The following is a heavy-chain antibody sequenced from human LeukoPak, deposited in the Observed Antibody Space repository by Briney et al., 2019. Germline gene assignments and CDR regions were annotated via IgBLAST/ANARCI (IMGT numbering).Heavy chain of an antibody. CDR3: ASRKGGWNWFDP. Sequence: ASVKVSCKASGYTFTSYGISWVRQAPGQGLEWMGWISAYNGNTNYAQKLQGRVTMTTDTYTSTADVELRSLRSDDTGVYYCASRKGGWNWFDPWGQGTLVTVSS. CDR2: ISAYNGNT. D-gene: IGHD1-1*01. V-gene: IGHV1-18*01. J-gene: IGHJ5*02. CDR1: GYTFTSYG.